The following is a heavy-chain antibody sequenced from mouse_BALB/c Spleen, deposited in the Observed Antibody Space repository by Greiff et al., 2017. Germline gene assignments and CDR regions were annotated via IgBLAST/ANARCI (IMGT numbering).Heavy chain of an antibody. D-gene: IGHD2-10*02. CDR1: GDSITSGY. J-gene: IGHJ4*01. CDR2: ISYSGST. CDR3: ARGYGNYVDAMDY. V-gene: IGHV3-8*02. Sequence: EVKLQESGPSLVKPSQTLSLTCSVTGDSITSGYWNWIRKFPGNKLEYMGYISYSGSTYYNPSLKSRISITRDTSKNQYYLQLNSVTTEDTATYYCARGYGNYVDAMDYWGQGTSVTVSS.